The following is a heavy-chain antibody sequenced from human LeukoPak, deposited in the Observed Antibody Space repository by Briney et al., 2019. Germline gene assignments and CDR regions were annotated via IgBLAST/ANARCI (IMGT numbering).Heavy chain of an antibody. CDR1: GFTFSSYE. V-gene: IGHV3-48*03. CDR3: AGTGGYGSGTYDYYYFGMDV. D-gene: IGHD3-10*01. J-gene: IGHJ6*02. CDR2: ITSSGRII. Sequence: PGGSLRLSCAASGFTFSSYEMNWVRQAPGKGLEWVAYITSSGRIIYYADSVKGRFTIFRDNAKNSLSLQMNSLRAEDTAVYYCAGTGGYGSGTYDYYYFGMDVWGQGTTVTVSS.